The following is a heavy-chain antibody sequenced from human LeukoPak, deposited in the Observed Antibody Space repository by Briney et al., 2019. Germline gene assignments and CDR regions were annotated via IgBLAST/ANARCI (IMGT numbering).Heavy chain of an antibody. Sequence: PGGSLRLSCAASGFTFSSYWMHWVRQAPGKGLVWVSRINSDGGSTSYADSVKGRFTISRDNAKNTLYLQMNSLRAEDTAVYYCARARNGGNSPLDYWGQGTLVTVSS. D-gene: IGHD4-23*01. CDR3: ARARNGGNSPLDY. CDR1: GFTFSSYW. J-gene: IGHJ4*02. CDR2: INSDGGST. V-gene: IGHV3-74*01.